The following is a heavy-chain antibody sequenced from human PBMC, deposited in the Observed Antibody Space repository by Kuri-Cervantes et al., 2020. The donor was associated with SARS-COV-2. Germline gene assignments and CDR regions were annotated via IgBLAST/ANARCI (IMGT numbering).Heavy chain of an antibody. CDR3: ARDSSSSSWTLYYYYGMDV. Sequence: GESLKISCAASGFTFSNSDMNWVHQAPGKGLEWVSGISWNGSRTHYADSVKGRFIISRDNSRNTLYLQTNSLRAEDTAVYYCARDSSSSSWTLYYYYGMDVWGQGTMVTVSS. CDR2: ISWNGSRT. V-gene: IGHV3-35*01. J-gene: IGHJ6*02. CDR1: GFTFSNSD. D-gene: IGHD6-13*01.